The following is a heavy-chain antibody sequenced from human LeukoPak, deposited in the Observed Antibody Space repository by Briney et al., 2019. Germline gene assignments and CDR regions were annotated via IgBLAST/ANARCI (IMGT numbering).Heavy chain of an antibody. V-gene: IGHV1-69*13. J-gene: IGHJ5*02. CDR3: ARXRGYGDYWFDP. D-gene: IGHD4-17*01. CDR1: GGTFSSYA. Sequence: ASVKVSCKASGGTFSSYAISWVRQAPGQGLEWMGGIIPIFGTANYAQKFQGRVTITADESTSTAYMELSSLRSEDTAVYYCARXRGYGDYWFDPWGQGTLVTVSS. CDR2: IIPIFGTA.